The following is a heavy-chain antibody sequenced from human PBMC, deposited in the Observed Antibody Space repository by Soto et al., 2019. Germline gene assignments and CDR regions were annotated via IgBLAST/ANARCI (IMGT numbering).Heavy chain of an antibody. J-gene: IGHJ3*02. Sequence: SETLSLTCTVSGGSISSGGYYWSWIRQHPGKGLEWIGYIYYSGSTYYNPSLKSRVTISVDTSKNQFSLKLSSVTAADTAVYYCARCSVRVVAAIGAFDIWGQGTMVTVSS. CDR3: ARCSVRVVAAIGAFDI. D-gene: IGHD2-15*01. CDR2: IYYSGST. V-gene: IGHV4-31*03. CDR1: GGSISSGGYY.